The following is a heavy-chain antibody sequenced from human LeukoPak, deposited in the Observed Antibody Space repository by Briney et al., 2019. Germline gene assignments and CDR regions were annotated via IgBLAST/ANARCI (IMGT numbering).Heavy chain of an antibody. V-gene: IGHV3-23*01. Sequence: GGSLRLSCAASGFTFSSYWMSWVRQAPDRGLEWVSSIHSEGDKTYYADSVKGRFTISRDNSKNTLFLQMDSLRVEDTAIYYCAKDLRNGDAYGFLDSWGQGTLVTVPS. D-gene: IGHD2-21*02. CDR2: IHSEGDKT. CDR1: GFTFSSYW. J-gene: IGHJ4*02. CDR3: AKDLRNGDAYGFLDS.